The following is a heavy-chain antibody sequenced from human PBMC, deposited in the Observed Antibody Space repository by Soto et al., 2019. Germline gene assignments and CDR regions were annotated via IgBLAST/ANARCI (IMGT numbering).Heavy chain of an antibody. CDR3: AKATRSSVVIHFDY. Sequence: EVQLVESGGGLVQPGRSLRLSCAASGFTFDDYAMHWVRQAPGKGLEWVSGISWNSGSIGYADSVKGRFTISRDNAKNSLYLQMNSLRAEDTALYYCAKATRSSVVIHFDYWGQGTLVTVSS. V-gene: IGHV3-9*01. J-gene: IGHJ4*02. CDR2: ISWNSGSI. CDR1: GFTFDDYA. D-gene: IGHD3-22*01.